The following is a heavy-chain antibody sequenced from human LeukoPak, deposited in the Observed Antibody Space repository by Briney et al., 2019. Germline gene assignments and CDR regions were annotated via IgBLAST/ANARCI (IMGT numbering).Heavy chain of an antibody. CDR3: ARNRYDSSGYYEYFDY. CDR1: GFTFSDYY. D-gene: IGHD3-22*01. J-gene: IGHJ4*02. Sequence: PGGSLRLSCAASGFTFSDYYMSWIRQAPGKGLEWVSYISSSSSYTNYADSVKGRFTISRDNAKTSLHLQTNSLRAEDTAVYFCARNRYDSSGYYEYFDYWGQGTLVTVSS. V-gene: IGHV3-11*03. CDR2: ISSSSSYT.